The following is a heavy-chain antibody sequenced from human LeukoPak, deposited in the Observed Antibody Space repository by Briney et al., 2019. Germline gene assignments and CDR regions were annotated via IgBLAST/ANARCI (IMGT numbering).Heavy chain of an antibody. J-gene: IGHJ4*02. Sequence: SETLSLTCSVSGASITNYYWGWIRQPPGKGLEWIGSIYHSGSTYYNPSLKSRVTISVDTSKNQFSLKLSSVTAADTAVYYCASPSTTMVRGVIITSTFDYWGQGTLVTVSS. CDR2: IYHSGST. V-gene: IGHV4-38-2*02. CDR3: ASPSTTMVRGVIITSTFDY. D-gene: IGHD3-10*01. CDR1: GASITNYY.